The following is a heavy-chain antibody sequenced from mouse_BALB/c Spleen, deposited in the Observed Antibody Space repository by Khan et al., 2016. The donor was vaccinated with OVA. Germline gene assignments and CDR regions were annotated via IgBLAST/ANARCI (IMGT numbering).Heavy chain of an antibody. CDR1: GYSFTGYF. D-gene: IGHD1-1*01. Sequence: VQLQQSGPELVKPGASVKISCKASGYSFTGYFMNWVMQSHGKSLEWIGRINPHIGETFYNQKFKGKATLTVDESYSTAHMELRSLASEDAAVYYGARTYGSDFDNWGQGTTLTVSS. V-gene: IGHV1-20*02. CDR3: ARTYGSDFDN. CDR2: INPHIGET. J-gene: IGHJ2*01.